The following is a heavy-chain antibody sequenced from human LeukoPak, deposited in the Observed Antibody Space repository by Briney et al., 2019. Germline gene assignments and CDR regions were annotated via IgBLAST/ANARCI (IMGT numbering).Heavy chain of an antibody. CDR1: GYTFTSYG. J-gene: IGHJ3*02. Sequence: ASVKVSCKASGYTFTSYGISWVRQAPGQGLEWMGWISAYNGNTNYAQKLQGRVTMTTDTSTSTAYMELRSLRSDDTAVYYCARIFYDILTGLHDAFDIWGQGTMVTVSS. D-gene: IGHD3-9*01. CDR3: ARIFYDILTGLHDAFDI. V-gene: IGHV1-18*01. CDR2: ISAYNGNT.